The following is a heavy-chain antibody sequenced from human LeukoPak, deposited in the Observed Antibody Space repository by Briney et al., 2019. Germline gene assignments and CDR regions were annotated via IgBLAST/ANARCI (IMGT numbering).Heavy chain of an antibody. Sequence: GASVKVSCKASGGTFSSYAISWVRQAPGQGLEWMGRIIPILGIANYAQEFQGRVTITADKSTSTAYMELSSLRSEDTAVYYCARDPSIAAAGLYNYYGMDVWGQGTTVTVSS. CDR2: IIPILGIA. V-gene: IGHV1-69*04. CDR1: GGTFSSYA. CDR3: ARDPSIAAAGLYNYYGMDV. J-gene: IGHJ6*02. D-gene: IGHD6-13*01.